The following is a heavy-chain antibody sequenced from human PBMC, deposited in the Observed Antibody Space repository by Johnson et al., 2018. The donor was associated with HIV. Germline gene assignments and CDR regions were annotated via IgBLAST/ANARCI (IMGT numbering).Heavy chain of an antibody. CDR1: GFSVSSNY. J-gene: IGHJ3*02. V-gene: IGHV3-66*01. Sequence: MQLVESGGGTVQPGGSLRLSCAASGFSVSSNYMSWVRQAPGKGLEWVSVLYSGGNTYHADSVKGRFIISRDNSKSTLYLQMNSLRAEDTAVYYCARAYTYGAFDIWGQGTTVTISS. D-gene: IGHD5-18*01. CDR3: ARAYTYGAFDI. CDR2: LYSGGNT.